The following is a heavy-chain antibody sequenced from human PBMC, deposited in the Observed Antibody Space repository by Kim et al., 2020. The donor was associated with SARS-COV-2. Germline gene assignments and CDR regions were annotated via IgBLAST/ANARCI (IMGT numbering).Heavy chain of an antibody. CDR2: IIPIFGTA. Sequence: SVKVSCKASGGTFSSYAISWVRQAPGQGLEWMGGIIPIFGTANYAQKFQGRVTITADESTSTAYMELSSLRSEDTAVYYCARVQGSSSLYYYYGMDVWGQGTTVTVSS. J-gene: IGHJ6*02. CDR3: ARVQGSSSLYYYYGMDV. D-gene: IGHD6-6*01. CDR1: GGTFSSYA. V-gene: IGHV1-69*13.